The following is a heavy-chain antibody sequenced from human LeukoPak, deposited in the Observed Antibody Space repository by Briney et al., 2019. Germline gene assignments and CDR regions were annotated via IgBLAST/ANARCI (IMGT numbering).Heavy chain of an antibody. CDR3: ARWIYGSGSKRYFDY. CDR1: GFTFSSYE. V-gene: IGHV3-48*03. CDR2: ITTSGSTI. Sequence: GGSLRLSCAASGFTFSSYEMNWVRQAPGKGLEWLSYITTSGSTIYYADSVKGRFTVSRDNAKNSLYLQVNSLRAEDTAVYYCARWIYGSGSKRYFDYWGQGTLVTVSS. D-gene: IGHD3-10*01. J-gene: IGHJ4*02.